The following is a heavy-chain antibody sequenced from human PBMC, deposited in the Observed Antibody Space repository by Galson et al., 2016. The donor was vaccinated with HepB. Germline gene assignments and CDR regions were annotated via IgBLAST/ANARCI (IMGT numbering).Heavy chain of an antibody. J-gene: IGHJ6*02. CDR2: FIPVHATA. Sequence: SVKVSCKASGGTFGNHAISWVRQAPGQGLEWMGGFIPVHATATYAQKFQGRVTITADKSTTTAYLEVNSLTSEDTGVYFCARDLWRGDHCTSSNCRSYYFIALDVWGQGTTVTVSS. CDR1: GGTFGNHA. CDR3: ARDLWRGDHCTSSNCRSYYFIALDV. V-gene: IGHV1-69*10. D-gene: IGHD2/OR15-2a*01.